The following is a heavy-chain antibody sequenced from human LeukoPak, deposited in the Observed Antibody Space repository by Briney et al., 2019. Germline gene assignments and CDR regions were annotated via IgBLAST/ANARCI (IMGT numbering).Heavy chain of an antibody. D-gene: IGHD1-1*01. CDR2: MHPNSDDT. Sequence: ASVKVSCKASGYTFTGYYMHGVRQAPGQGLEWMGWMHPNSDDTGYAQKFQGRVTMTRNTSISTAYMELSSLRPEDTAVYYCARHFGTGDNFDYWGQGTLLIVSS. CDR1: GYTFTGYY. CDR3: ARHFGTGDNFDY. V-gene: IGHV1-8*02. J-gene: IGHJ4*02.